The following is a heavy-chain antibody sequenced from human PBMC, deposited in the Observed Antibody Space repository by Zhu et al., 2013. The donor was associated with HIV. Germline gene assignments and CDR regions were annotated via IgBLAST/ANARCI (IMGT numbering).Heavy chain of an antibody. CDR2: ISAYNGNT. J-gene: IGHJ6*02. D-gene: IGHD5-18*01. Sequence: QVQLVQSGAEVKKPGASVKVSCKASGYTFTSYGISWVRQAPGQGLEWMGWISAYNGNTNYAQKLQGRVTMTTDTSTSTAYMELRSLRSDDTAVYYCASDSYGYSVTYYYYGMDVWGQGTTVTVSS. V-gene: IGHV1-18*04. CDR3: ASDSYGYSVTYYYYGMDV. CDR1: GYTFTSYG.